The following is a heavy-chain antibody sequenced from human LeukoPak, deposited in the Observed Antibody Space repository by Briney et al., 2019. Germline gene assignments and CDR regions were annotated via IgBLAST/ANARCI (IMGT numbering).Heavy chain of an antibody. CDR3: AKDIGDYGDYPDL. CDR1: GFTFSDYA. V-gene: IGHV3-23*01. D-gene: IGHD4-17*01. CDR2: ISSSGGSA. Sequence: GGSLSLSCAASGFTFSDYAMTWVRQPTGKGLEWVSTISSSGGSAHSADSVKGRFTISRDNSKNTLYLHMNSLRAGDTAVFFCAKDIGDYGDYPDLWGQGTLVTVSS. J-gene: IGHJ5*02.